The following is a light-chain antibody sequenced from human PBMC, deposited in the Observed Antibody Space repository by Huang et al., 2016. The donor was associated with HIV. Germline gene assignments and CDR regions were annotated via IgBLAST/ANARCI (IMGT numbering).Light chain of an antibody. J-gene: IGKJ4*01. CDR3: MQALQTPLT. Sequence: DIVMTQSPLSLPVTPGEPASISCRSSQSLLNTNGYNYWNWYLQKPGQSPQLLIYVASNRASGVPDRFSGSGSGTDFTLQISRVEAEDVGVYYCMQALQTPLTFGGGTKVEIK. CDR2: VAS. V-gene: IGKV2-28*01. CDR1: QSLLNTNGYNY.